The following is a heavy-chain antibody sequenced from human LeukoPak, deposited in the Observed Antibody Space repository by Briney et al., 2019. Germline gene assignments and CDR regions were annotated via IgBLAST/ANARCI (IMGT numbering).Heavy chain of an antibody. V-gene: IGHV4-59*01. CDR3: ARDRIAAAGTVGYYYYYGMDV. J-gene: IGHJ6*02. D-gene: IGHD6-13*01. CDR2: IYYSGSI. CDR1: GGSISSCY. Sequence: SETLSLTCTVSGGSISSCYWSWIRQPPGKGLEWIGYIYYSGSINYNPSLKSRVTISVDTSKNQFSLKLSSVTAADTAVYYCARDRIAAAGTVGYYYYYGMDVWGQGTTVTVSS.